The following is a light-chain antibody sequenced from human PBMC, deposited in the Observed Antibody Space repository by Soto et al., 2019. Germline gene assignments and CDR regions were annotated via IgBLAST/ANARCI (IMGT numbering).Light chain of an antibody. CDR3: HQRQSWPRT. Sequence: IVLPQSPASLSSFPGDRVTPSCRASQYINTRLAWYQHRPGQAPRLLIYQPSIRAAGIPARFSASGSGTDFTLTISDVQPEDFALYYCHQRQSWPRTFGQGTKVDI. CDR2: QPS. V-gene: IGKV3-11*01. CDR1: QYINTR. J-gene: IGKJ1*01.